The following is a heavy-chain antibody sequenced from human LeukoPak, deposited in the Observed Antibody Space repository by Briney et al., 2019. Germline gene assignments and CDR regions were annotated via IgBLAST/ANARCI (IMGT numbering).Heavy chain of an antibody. CDR1: GFTFSSYA. J-gene: IGHJ4*02. V-gene: IGHV3-23*01. D-gene: IGHD6-13*01. Sequence: GGSLRLSCAASGFTFSSYAMSWVRQAPGKGLEWVSVISGSGGNTYYADSVKGRFTISRDSSKNTLYLQMNSLRTEDTAVYYCAKDPAAPGTACYFDYWGQGTLVTVSS. CDR2: ISGSGGNT. CDR3: AKDPAAPGTACYFDY.